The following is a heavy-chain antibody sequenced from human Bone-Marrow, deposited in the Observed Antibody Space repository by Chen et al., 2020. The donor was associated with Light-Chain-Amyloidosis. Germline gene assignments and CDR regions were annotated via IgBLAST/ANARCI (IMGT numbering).Heavy chain of an antibody. Sequence: EVQLVESGGGLVQPGGSLRLSCAASGFIVSNNYMNWVRQAPGKGLEWVSVIYGGGSTYYADSVKGRFTISRHNSENTLYLQRNSLGAEDTAVYYWGRGGDWGQGTLVTVSS. CDR3: GRGGD. D-gene: IGHD3-16*01. V-gene: IGHV3-53*04. J-gene: IGHJ4*02. CDR1: GFIVSNNY. CDR2: IYGGGST.